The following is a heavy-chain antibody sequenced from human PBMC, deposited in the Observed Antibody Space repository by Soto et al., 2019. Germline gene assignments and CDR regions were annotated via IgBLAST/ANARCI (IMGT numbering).Heavy chain of an antibody. D-gene: IGHD5-12*01. Sequence: GGSLRLSCAASGFTFSSYGMHWVRQAPGKGLEWVAVIWYDGSNKYYADSVKGRFTISRDNSKNTLYLQVNSLRAEYTAVYYCARSGYSSSYGMDVWGQGTTVTVSS. J-gene: IGHJ6*02. CDR2: IWYDGSNK. CDR1: GFTFSSYG. V-gene: IGHV3-33*01. CDR3: ARSGYSSSYGMDV.